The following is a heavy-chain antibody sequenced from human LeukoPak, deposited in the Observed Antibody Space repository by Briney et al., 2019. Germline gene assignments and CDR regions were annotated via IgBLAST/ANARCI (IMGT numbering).Heavy chain of an antibody. J-gene: IGHJ4*02. Sequence: ASVNVSCKASGYRFTDYYVHWVRQASGQGLEWMAWINPNDGTTNYLQRFQGRVTMTTDTSISTAYMELSNLRSDDTAVYYCARTSDYYNYYFDYWGQGTPVTVSS. CDR1: GYRFTDYY. CDR2: INPNDGTT. D-gene: IGHD4-11*01. V-gene: IGHV1-2*02. CDR3: ARTSDYYNYYFDY.